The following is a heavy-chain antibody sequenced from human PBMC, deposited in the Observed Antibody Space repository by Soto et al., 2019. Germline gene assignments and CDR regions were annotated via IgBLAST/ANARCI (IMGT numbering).Heavy chain of an antibody. Sequence: QVQLQESGPGLVKPSQTLSITCTVSGGSISSGGYYWSWIRQHPGKGLEWIGYIYYSGSTYYNPSLKSRVTISVDTSKNQFYLKLSSVTAADTAVYYCARAHCSGGSCYNFDYWGQGTLVTVSS. J-gene: IGHJ4*02. V-gene: IGHV4-31*03. CDR1: GGSISSGGYY. D-gene: IGHD2-15*01. CDR3: ARAHCSGGSCYNFDY. CDR2: IYYSGST.